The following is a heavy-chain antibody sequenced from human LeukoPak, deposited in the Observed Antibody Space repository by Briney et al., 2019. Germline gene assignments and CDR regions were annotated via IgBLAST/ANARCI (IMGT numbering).Heavy chain of an antibody. V-gene: IGHV3-7*03. Sequence: GGSLRLSCAVSGLTFSTYWMSWVRQAPGQGLEWVANVKHDGSEKYYVDSVKGRFTISRDNSKNTLYLQMNSLRAEDTAVYYCAKDFRIGYSAHFDYWGQGALVTVSS. D-gene: IGHD2-21*01. CDR2: VKHDGSEK. J-gene: IGHJ4*02. CDR3: AKDFRIGYSAHFDY. CDR1: GLTFSTYW.